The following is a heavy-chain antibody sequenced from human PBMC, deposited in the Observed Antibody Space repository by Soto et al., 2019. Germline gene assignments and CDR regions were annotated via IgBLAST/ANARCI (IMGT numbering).Heavy chain of an antibody. CDR2: IYHSGST. CDR3: ARAAMGGSSWPFDY. Sequence: PSETLSLPWTVSGGSIRSSNWWSWVRQHPGKGLEWIGEIYHSGSTNYNPSPKSRVTISVDKSKNQFSLKLSSVTAADTAVYYCARAAMGGSSWPFDYWGQGTLVTVSS. D-gene: IGHD6-13*01. J-gene: IGHJ4*02. CDR1: GGSIRSSNW. V-gene: IGHV4-4*02.